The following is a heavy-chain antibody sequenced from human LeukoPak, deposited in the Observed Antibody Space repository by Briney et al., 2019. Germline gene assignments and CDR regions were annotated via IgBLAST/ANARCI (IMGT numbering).Heavy chain of an antibody. V-gene: IGHV4-59*08. Sequence: SETLSLTCTVSGGSISSSYWSWIRQPPGKGLEWIASIYDSETTNYNPSLRSRATIPSDTSKNQFSLKLSSVTAADTAVYYCARQAYSSGWYTAAYWGQGTLVTVSS. D-gene: IGHD6-19*01. J-gene: IGHJ4*02. CDR3: ARQAYSSGWYTAAY. CDR1: GGSISSSY. CDR2: IYDSETT.